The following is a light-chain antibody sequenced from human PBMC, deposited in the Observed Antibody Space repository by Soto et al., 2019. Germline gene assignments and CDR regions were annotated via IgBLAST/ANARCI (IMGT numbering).Light chain of an antibody. CDR3: QQYGSSPRGWT. Sequence: IVLTQSPGTLSLSPRERATLSCRASQSVSSSYLAWYQQKPGPAPRLLIYGASSRATGIPDRFSGSGSGTDFTLTISRLEPEDFAVYYCQQYGSSPRGWTFGQGTKVDIK. CDR1: QSVSSSY. J-gene: IGKJ1*01. V-gene: IGKV3-20*01. CDR2: GAS.